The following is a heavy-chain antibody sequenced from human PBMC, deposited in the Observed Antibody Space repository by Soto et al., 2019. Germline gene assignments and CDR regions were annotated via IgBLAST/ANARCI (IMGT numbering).Heavy chain of an antibody. CDR1: GFTFSTYG. CDR2: IWYDGSNK. J-gene: IGHJ6*02. Sequence: GGSLRLSCGASGFTFSTYGMHWVRQAPGRGLEWVAVIWYDGSNKYYADSVRGRFTISRDNSKNTLYLQMNSLRAEDTAVYYCARDFNYDFWSGYYKEGRNYGMDVWGQGTTVTVSS. D-gene: IGHD3-3*01. CDR3: ARDFNYDFWSGYYKEGRNYGMDV. V-gene: IGHV3-33*01.